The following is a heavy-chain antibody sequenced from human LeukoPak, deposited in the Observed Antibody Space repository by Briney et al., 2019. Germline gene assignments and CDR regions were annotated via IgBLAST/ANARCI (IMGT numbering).Heavy chain of an antibody. CDR1: GFTFSTYA. CDR3: AKDIHAIAAAGTGFDY. Sequence: PGGSLRLSCAASGFTFSTYAMTWVRQAPGKGLEWVSLISGTGGSAYYADSVKGRFTISRDNSKNTLYLQMNSLRAEDTALYYCAKDIHAIAAAGTGFDYWGQGTLVTVSS. CDR2: ISGTGGSA. J-gene: IGHJ4*02. V-gene: IGHV3-23*01. D-gene: IGHD6-13*01.